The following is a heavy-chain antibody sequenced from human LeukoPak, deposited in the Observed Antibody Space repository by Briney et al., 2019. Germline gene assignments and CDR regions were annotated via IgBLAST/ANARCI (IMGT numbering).Heavy chain of an antibody. D-gene: IGHD2-2*02. CDR1: GFDFSNYV. Sequence: PGGSLRLSCVASGFDFSNYVMSWVRQAPGKGLEWVSGISDSGHITYYTDSLKGRFTISRDNSKNTLYLQMNSLRAEDTAVYYCAKICSSTSCYSYWGQGTLVTVSS. CDR3: AKICSSTSCYSY. J-gene: IGHJ4*02. V-gene: IGHV3-23*01. CDR2: ISDSGHIT.